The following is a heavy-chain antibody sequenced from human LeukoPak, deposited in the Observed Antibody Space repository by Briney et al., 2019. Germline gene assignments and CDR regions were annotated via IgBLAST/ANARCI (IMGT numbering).Heavy chain of an antibody. D-gene: IGHD3-3*02. V-gene: IGHV1-18*01. CDR3: ARDRTTAVLEWFGGSLGYYYYYGMDV. CDR2: ISAYNGNT. J-gene: IGHJ6*02. Sequence: GASVKVSCKASGYTFTSYGISWVRQAPGQGLEWMGWISAYNGNTNYAQKLQGRVTMTTDTSTSTAYMELRSLRSDDTAVYYCARDRTTAVLEWFGGSLGYYYYYGMDVWGQGTTVTVSS. CDR1: GYTFTSYG.